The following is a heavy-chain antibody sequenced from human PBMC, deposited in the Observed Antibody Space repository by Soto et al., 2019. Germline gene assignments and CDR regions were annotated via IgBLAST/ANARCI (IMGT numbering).Heavy chain of an antibody. V-gene: IGHV4-39*01. D-gene: IGHD2-15*01. CDR1: GGSISSSSYY. J-gene: IGHJ6*02. CDR3: ARTRATPYGMDV. CDR2: IYYSGST. Sequence: SETLSLTCTVSGGSISSSSYYWGWFRQPPGKGLEWIWSIYYSGSTYYNPSLKSRVTISVDTSKNQFSLKLSSGTDADTAVYYGARTRATPYGMDVWGQGTTVTVSS.